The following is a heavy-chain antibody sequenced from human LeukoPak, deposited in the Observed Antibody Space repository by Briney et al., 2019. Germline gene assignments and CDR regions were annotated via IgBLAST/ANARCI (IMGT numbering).Heavy chain of an antibody. CDR1: GGSFSGYY. Sequence: SETLSLTCAVYGGSFSGYYWSWIRQPPGKGLEWIGEINHSGSTNYNPSLKSRVTISVDTSKNQFSLKLSSVTAADTAVYYCARDVRDRITMVRGTRFDPWGQGTLVTVSS. CDR2: INHSGST. J-gene: IGHJ5*02. V-gene: IGHV4-34*01. CDR3: ARDVRDRITMVRGTRFDP. D-gene: IGHD3-10*01.